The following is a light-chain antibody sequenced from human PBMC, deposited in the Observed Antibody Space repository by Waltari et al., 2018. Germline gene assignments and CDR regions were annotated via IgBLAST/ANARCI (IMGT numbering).Light chain of an antibody. Sequence: QSALTQPASVSGSPGQSNTISRTGTSSDVGGYKYVSWYQQHPGKAPKLMIYNVSNRPSGVSNRFSGSKSGNTASLTISGLQAEDEADYYCCSYAGSTTSVVFGGGTKVTVL. V-gene: IGLV2-23*02. CDR3: CSYAGSTTSVV. CDR2: NVS. CDR1: SSDVGGYKY. J-gene: IGLJ3*02.